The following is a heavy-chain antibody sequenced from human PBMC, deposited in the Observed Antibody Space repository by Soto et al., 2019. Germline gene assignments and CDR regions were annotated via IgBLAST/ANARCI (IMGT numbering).Heavy chain of an antibody. CDR3: ARSPGVFDY. J-gene: IGHJ4*02. CDR1: GGTFSSLA. V-gene: IGHV1-69*06. Sequence: QVQRVQSGAEVKKPGSSVKVSCKASGGTFSSLAISWVRQAPGQGLEWMGGLVPVFGTANYAQKFQGRVTITADTSTSTSYMELGSLRSEDTAVYYCARSPGVFDYWGQGTLVTVSS. CDR2: LVPVFGTA. D-gene: IGHD3-10*01.